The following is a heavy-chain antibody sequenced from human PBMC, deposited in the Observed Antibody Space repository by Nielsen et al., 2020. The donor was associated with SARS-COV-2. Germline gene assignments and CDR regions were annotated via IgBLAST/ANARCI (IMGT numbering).Heavy chain of an antibody. CDR1: GFTFSSYA. V-gene: IGHV3-30-3*01. Sequence: SCAASGFTFSSYAMHWVRQAPGKGLEWVAVISYDGSNKYYADSVKGRFTISRDNSKNTLYLQMNSLRAEDTAAYYCARAHDSSGYNFDYWGQGTLVTVSS. CDR3: ARAHDSSGYNFDY. D-gene: IGHD3-22*01. J-gene: IGHJ4*02. CDR2: ISYDGSNK.